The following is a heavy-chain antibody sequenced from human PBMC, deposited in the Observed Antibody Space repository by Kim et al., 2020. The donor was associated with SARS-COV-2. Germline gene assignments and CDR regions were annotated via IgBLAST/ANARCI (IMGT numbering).Heavy chain of an antibody. J-gene: IGHJ4*02. V-gene: IGHV3-53*01. Sequence: YADSVQRRFTISRYNSKNTLHFQMNSLRAEDTATYYCARGSSNSGWYVFDYWGQGTLVTVSS. CDR3: ARGSSNSGWYVFDY. D-gene: IGHD6-19*01.